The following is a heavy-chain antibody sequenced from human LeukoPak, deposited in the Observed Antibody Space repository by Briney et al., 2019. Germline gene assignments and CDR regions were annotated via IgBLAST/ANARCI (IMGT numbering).Heavy chain of an antibody. CDR1: GFTFSSYA. D-gene: IGHD6-19*01. V-gene: IGHV3-30*01. CDR2: ISYDGSNK. Sequence: GSLRLSCAASGFTFSSYAMHWVRQAPGKGLEWVAVISYDGSNKYYADSVKGRFTISRDNSKNTLYLQMNSLRAEDTAVYYCAGGRYSSVWYWGQGTLVTVSS. J-gene: IGHJ4*02. CDR3: AGGRYSSVWY.